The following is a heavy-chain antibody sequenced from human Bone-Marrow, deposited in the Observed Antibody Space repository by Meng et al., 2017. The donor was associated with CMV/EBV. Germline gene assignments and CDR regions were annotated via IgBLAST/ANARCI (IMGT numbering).Heavy chain of an antibody. CDR2: ISGSGGST. V-gene: IGHV3-23*01. Sequence: GESLKISCAASGFTFSSYAMSWARQAPGKGLEWVSAISGSGGSTYYADSVKGRFTISRDNSKNTLYLQMNSLRAEDTAVYYCAKDRWFGETVNWFDPWGQGTLVTGSS. CDR1: GFTFSSYA. D-gene: IGHD3-10*01. J-gene: IGHJ5*02. CDR3: AKDRWFGETVNWFDP.